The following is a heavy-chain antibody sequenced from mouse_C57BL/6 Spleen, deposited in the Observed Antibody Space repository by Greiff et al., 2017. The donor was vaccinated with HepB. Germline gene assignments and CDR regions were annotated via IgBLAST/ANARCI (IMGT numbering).Heavy chain of an antibody. CDR2: IYPRSGNT. Sequence: QVTLKESGAELARPGASVKLSCKASGYTFTSYGISWVKQRTGQGLEWIGEIYPRSGNTYYNEKFKGKATLTADKSSSTAYMELRSLTSEDSAVYFCARDSNCAMDYWGQGTSVTVSS. J-gene: IGHJ4*01. CDR3: ARDSNCAMDY. D-gene: IGHD2-5*01. CDR1: GYTFTSYG. V-gene: IGHV1-81*01.